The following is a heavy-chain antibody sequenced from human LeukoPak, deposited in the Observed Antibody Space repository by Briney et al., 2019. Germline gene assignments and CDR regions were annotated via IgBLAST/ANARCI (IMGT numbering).Heavy chain of an antibody. J-gene: IGHJ3*02. Sequence: PGRSLRLSCAASGFTFDDYAMHWVRHAPGKGLEWVSGISWNSGSIGYADSVKGRFTISRDNAKNSLYLQMNSLRAEDMALYYCAKSRAGETGHDAFDIWGQGTMVTVSS. CDR2: ISWNSGSI. D-gene: IGHD7-27*01. CDR1: GFTFDDYA. V-gene: IGHV3-9*03. CDR3: AKSRAGETGHDAFDI.